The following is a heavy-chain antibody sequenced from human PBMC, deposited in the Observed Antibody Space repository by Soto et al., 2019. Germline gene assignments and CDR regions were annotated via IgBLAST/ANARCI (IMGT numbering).Heavy chain of an antibody. CDR2: MNPNSGNT. CDR1: GYTFTSYD. J-gene: IGHJ4*02. V-gene: IGHV1-8*01. CDR3: ARGRKQWRVTPIDY. Sequence: QVQLVQSGAEVKKPGASVKVSCKASGYTFTSYDINWVRQATGQGLEWMGWMNPNSGNTGYAQKSQGRSTMTRNTSITKAYMELSSLSSDDTAEYYCARGRKQWRVTPIDYWGQGTLVTVSS. D-gene: IGHD6-19*01.